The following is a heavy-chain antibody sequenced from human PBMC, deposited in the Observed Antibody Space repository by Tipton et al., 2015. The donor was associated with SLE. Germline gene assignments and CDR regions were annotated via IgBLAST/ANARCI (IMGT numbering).Heavy chain of an antibody. CDR2: INHSGST. J-gene: IGHJ4*02. Sequence: LRLSCAVYGGSFSGYYWSWIRQPPGKGLEWIGEINHSGSTNYNPSLKSRVTISVDTSKNQFSLKLSSVTAADTAVYYCARAAAGRALDYWGQGTLVTVSS. CDR1: GGSFSGYY. V-gene: IGHV4-34*01. D-gene: IGHD6-13*01. CDR3: ARAAAGRALDY.